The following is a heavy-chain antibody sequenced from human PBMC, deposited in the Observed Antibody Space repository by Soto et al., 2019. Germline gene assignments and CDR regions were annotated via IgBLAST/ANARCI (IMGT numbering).Heavy chain of an antibody. J-gene: IGHJ4*02. Sequence: QVQLVQSGAEVKKPGASVKVSCRASGYTFTTYVIHWVRQAPGQRLAWMGWINADSGNTRYSQKFQGRVTIIRDTSASTAYLELSSLTSEDTTVYYCAREALGGWSYFDYWGQGTLVTVSS. CDR2: INADSGNT. D-gene: IGHD6-19*01. V-gene: IGHV1-3*01. CDR3: AREALGGWSYFDY. CDR1: GYTFTTYV.